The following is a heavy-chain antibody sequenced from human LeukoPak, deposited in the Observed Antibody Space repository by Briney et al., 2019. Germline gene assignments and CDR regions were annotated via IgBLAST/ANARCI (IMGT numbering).Heavy chain of an antibody. J-gene: IGHJ4*02. Sequence: PGGSLRLSCAASGFTFSSYSMNWVRQAPGKGLEWVSSISSSSSYIYYADSVKGRFTISRDNAKNSLYLQMNSLRAEDTAVYYCARGIAAAGLGVDYWGQGTLVTVSS. D-gene: IGHD6-13*01. V-gene: IGHV3-21*04. CDR1: GFTFSSYS. CDR2: ISSSSSYI. CDR3: ARGIAAAGLGVDY.